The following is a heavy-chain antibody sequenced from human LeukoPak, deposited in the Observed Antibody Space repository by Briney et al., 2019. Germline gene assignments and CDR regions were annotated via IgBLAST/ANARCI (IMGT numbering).Heavy chain of an antibody. V-gene: IGHV4-39*01. CDR3: ARQEYCGGDCYSQYFDY. CDR2: IYYSGST. D-gene: IGHD2-21*02. Sequence: PSETLSITCTVSGGSISSSSYYWGWIRQPPGKGLEWIGSIYYSGSTYYNPSLKSRVTISVDTSKNQFSLKLSSVTAADTAVYYCARQEYCGGDCYSQYFDYWGQGTLVTVSS. J-gene: IGHJ4*02. CDR1: GGSISSSSYY.